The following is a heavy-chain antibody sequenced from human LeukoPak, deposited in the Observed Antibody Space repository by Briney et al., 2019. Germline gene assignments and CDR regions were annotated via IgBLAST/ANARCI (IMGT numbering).Heavy chain of an antibody. J-gene: IGHJ4*02. CDR1: GDSISSSSYY. D-gene: IGHD3-22*01. CDR2: IYYSGST. V-gene: IGHV4-39*01. CDR3: AGLETYYYDSSGPY. Sequence: SETLSLTCTVSGDSISSSSYYWGWIRQPPGKGLEWIGSIYYSGSTYYNPSLKSRVTISVDTSKNQFSLKLSSVTAADTAVYYCAGLETYYYDSSGPYWGQGTLVTVSS.